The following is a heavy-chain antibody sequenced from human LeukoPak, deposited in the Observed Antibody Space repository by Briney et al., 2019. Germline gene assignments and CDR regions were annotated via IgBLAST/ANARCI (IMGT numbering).Heavy chain of an antibody. CDR3: ARVGGPRSGGYFDY. Sequence: GGSLRLSCAASGFTFSHAWMSWVRQAPGKGLEWVAVIWYDGSNKYYADSVKGRFTISRDNSKNTLYLQMNSLRAEDTAVYYCARVGGPRSGGYFDYWGQGTLVTVSS. D-gene: IGHD2-15*01. CDR1: GFTFSHAW. J-gene: IGHJ4*02. V-gene: IGHV3-33*08. CDR2: IWYDGSNK.